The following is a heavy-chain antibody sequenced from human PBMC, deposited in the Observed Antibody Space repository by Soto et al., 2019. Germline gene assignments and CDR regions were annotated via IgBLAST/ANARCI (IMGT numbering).Heavy chain of an antibody. Sequence: SVKVSCKASGGTFSSYTISWVRQAPGQGLEWMGRIIPILGIANYAQKFQGRVTITADKSTSTAYMELSSLRSEDTAVYYCARDRLDYYDSSGYPDAFDIWGQGTMVTVSS. V-gene: IGHV1-69*04. J-gene: IGHJ3*02. D-gene: IGHD3-22*01. CDR3: ARDRLDYYDSSGYPDAFDI. CDR2: IIPILGIA. CDR1: GGTFSSYT.